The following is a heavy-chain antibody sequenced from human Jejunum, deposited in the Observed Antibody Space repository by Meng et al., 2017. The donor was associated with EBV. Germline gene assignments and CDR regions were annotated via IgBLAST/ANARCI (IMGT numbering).Heavy chain of an antibody. CDR1: GFIFSSHW. CDR3: ARARGGDY. V-gene: IGHV3-7*04. Sequence: GESVVVLDRPGGSLGLSCSTFGFIFSSHWINWFRQAPGKGLEWVANIKHDGSEKNYVDSVKGRFTISRDNAKNSLYLQMNSLRAEDMAVYYCARARGGDYWGQGALVTVSS. D-gene: IGHD3-10*01. J-gene: IGHJ4*02. CDR2: IKHDGSEK.